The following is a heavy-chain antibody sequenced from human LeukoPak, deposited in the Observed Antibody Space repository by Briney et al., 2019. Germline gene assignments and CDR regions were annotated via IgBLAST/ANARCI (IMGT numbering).Heavy chain of an antibody. Sequence: PGGSLRLSCAASGFTFSDYYMSWIRQAPGKGLEWVSYISSSGSTMYYADSVKGRFTISRDNAKNSLYLQMNSLRDEDTAVYYCARDQYCSGGSCYYPHLDYWGQGTLVTVSS. CDR3: ARDQYCSGGSCYYPHLDY. J-gene: IGHJ4*02. D-gene: IGHD2-15*01. V-gene: IGHV3-11*04. CDR1: GFTFSDYY. CDR2: ISSSGSTM.